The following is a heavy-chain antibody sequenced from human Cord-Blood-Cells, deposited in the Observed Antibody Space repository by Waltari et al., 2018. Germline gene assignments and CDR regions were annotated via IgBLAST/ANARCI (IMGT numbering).Heavy chain of an antibody. Sequence: QVQLQQWGAGLLKPSETLSLTCAVSGGSFSGYYWSWIRQPPGKGLEWIGEINHSGSTNYNPSLKSRVTISVDTSKNQFSLKLSSVTAADTAVYYCARAPRTDPGWFDPWGQGTLVTVSS. CDR1: GGSFSGYY. CDR2: INHSGST. V-gene: IGHV4-34*01. J-gene: IGHJ5*02. D-gene: IGHD1-1*01. CDR3: ARAPRTDPGWFDP.